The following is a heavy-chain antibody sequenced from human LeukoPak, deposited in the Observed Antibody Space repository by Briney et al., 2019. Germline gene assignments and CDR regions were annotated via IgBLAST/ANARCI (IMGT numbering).Heavy chain of an antibody. Sequence: ASVKVSCKASGYTFTSYGITWVRQAPGQGLEWMGWISAYNGNTNYAQKLQGRVTMTTDTSTSTAYMELRSLGSDDTAVYYCARKIPSYCSSSSCYTYFDYWGQGTLVTVSS. J-gene: IGHJ4*02. V-gene: IGHV1-18*01. CDR2: ISAYNGNT. D-gene: IGHD2-2*02. CDR1: GYTFTSYG. CDR3: ARKIPSYCSSSSCYTYFDY.